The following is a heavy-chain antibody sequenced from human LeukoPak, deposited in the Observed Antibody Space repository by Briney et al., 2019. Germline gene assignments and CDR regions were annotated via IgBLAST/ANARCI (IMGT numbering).Heavy chain of an antibody. Sequence: GRSLRLSCAASGFTFSSYGMHWVRQAPGKGLEWVAYIWYDGSNKYYADSVKGRFTISRDNSKNTLYLQMNSLRAEDTAVYYCASSYSGYDYALDYWGQGTLVTVSS. CDR2: IWYDGSNK. D-gene: IGHD5-12*01. V-gene: IGHV3-33*01. CDR1: GFTFSSYG. CDR3: ASSYSGYDYALDY. J-gene: IGHJ4*02.